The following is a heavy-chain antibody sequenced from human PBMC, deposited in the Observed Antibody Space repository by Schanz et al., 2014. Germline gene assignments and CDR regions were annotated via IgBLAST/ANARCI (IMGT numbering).Heavy chain of an antibody. CDR2: VRNRRNSDII. CDR1: GFTFSNYV. CDR3: FSMHYGNSVY. J-gene: IGHJ4*02. D-gene: IGHD1-7*01. V-gene: IGHV3-72*01. Sequence: VQLLESGGGLVQPGGSLRLSCAASGFTFSNYVMDWVRQAPGKGLEWLGRVRNRRNSDIIEYAASVEGRFTISRDESKNSVYLQMNSLQTDDTAVYYCFSMHYGNSVYWGQGTLVTVSS.